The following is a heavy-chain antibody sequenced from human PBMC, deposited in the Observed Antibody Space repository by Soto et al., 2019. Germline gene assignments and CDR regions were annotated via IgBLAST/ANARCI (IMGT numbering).Heavy chain of an antibody. J-gene: IGHJ4*02. D-gene: IGHD2-2*01. CDR3: AQYRGPLADGRKPDL. CDR1: DGSINGYY. V-gene: IGHV4-59*01. Sequence: SETLSLTCTISDGSINGYYWSWIRQPPGKGLEWIGYVYYTGTTKYNPSLESRVTISADTSKNQLSLRVTSVTAADTAVYYCAQYRGPLADGRKPDLWGQGILL. CDR2: VYYTGTT.